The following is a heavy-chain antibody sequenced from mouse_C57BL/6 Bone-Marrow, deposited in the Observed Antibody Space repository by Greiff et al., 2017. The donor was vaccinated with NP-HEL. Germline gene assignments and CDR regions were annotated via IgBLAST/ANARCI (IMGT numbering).Heavy chain of an antibody. V-gene: IGHV14-4*01. CDR3: TGTPHYYAMDY. Sequence: VQLQQSGAELVSPGASVKLSCTASGFNIKDDYMHWVKQRPEQGLEWIGWIDPENGDTEYASKFQGKATITADTSSNTAYLQLSSLTSEDTAVYYCTGTPHYYAMDYWGQGTSVTVSS. D-gene: IGHD3-3*01. J-gene: IGHJ4*01. CDR2: IDPENGDT. CDR1: GFNIKDDY.